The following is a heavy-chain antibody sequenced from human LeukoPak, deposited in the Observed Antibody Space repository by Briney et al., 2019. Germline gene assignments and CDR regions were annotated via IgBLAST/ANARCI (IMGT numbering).Heavy chain of an antibody. CDR2: MNPNSGNT. V-gene: IGHV1-8*01. CDR3: ARSGGNYGDYDFDY. J-gene: IGHJ4*02. Sequence: GASVKVSCKASGYTFTSYDINWVRQATGQGLEWMGWMNPNSGNTGYAQKFQGRVTMTRNTSTSTAYTELSSLRSEDTAVYYCARSGGNYGDYDFDYWGQGTLVTVSS. D-gene: IGHD4-17*01. CDR1: GYTFTSYD.